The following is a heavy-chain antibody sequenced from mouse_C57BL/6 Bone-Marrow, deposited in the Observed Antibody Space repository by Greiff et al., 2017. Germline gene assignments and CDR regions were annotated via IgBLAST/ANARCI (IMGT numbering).Heavy chain of an antibody. Sequence: EVQRVESGGGLVKPGGSLKLSCAASGFTFSSYAMSWVRQTPEKRLEWVATISDGGSYTYYPDNVKGRFTISRDNAKNNLYLQMSHLTSEDTAMYYCARDYYDSWFAYWGQGTLVTVSA. V-gene: IGHV5-4*01. D-gene: IGHD2-4*01. CDR1: GFTFSSYA. J-gene: IGHJ3*01. CDR3: ARDYYDSWFAY. CDR2: ISDGGSYT.